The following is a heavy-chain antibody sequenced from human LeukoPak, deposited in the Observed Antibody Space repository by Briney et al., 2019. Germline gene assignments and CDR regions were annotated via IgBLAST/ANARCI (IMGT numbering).Heavy chain of an antibody. Sequence: SETLSLTCTVSGGSISSSSYYWGWIRQPPGKGLEWIGSIYYSGSTYYNPSLKSRVTISVDTSKNQFSLKLSSVTAADTAVYYCARDFYCSGGSCYLDSYYYYMDVWGKGTTVTVSS. CDR1: GGSISSSSYY. D-gene: IGHD2-15*01. V-gene: IGHV4-39*07. CDR2: IYYSGST. J-gene: IGHJ6*03. CDR3: ARDFYCSGGSCYLDSYYYYMDV.